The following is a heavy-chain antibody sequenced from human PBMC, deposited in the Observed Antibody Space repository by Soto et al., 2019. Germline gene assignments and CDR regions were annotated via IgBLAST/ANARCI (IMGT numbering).Heavy chain of an antibody. D-gene: IGHD1-1*01. CDR1: EFTLSTYS. J-gene: IGHJ6*02. V-gene: IGHV3-21*05. CDR3: ARDRRVEGYFYYGLDV. Sequence: PGGSLRLSCAASEFTLSTYSMNWVRQAPGKGLEWVSLIGSSTTYTYYADSVKGRFTISRDNAKNSLYLQMNSLRAEDTAVYYCARDRRVEGYFYYGLDVWGQGTTVTVSS. CDR2: IGSSTTYT.